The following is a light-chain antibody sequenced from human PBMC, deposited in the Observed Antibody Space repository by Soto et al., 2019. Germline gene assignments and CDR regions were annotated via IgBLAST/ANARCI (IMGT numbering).Light chain of an antibody. CDR1: QMIARW. J-gene: IGKJ2*03. V-gene: IGKV1-5*01. CDR3: LQYNTFPHS. CDR2: DAT. Sequence: DIQMTQSPSTLSASIGDSVTLTCRASQMIARWLAWYQQKPGKAPNLVIYDATKLQSGVPSRFSATASGAEFTLTISGLHAEDFATYYCLQYNTFPHSFGQGTRLEI.